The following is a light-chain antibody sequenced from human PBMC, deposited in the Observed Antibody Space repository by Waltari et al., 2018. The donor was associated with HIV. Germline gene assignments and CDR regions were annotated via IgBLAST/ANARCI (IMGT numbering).Light chain of an antibody. CDR3: CSYAGGPFV. V-gene: IGLV2-23*01. CDR2: DGN. CDR1: NSDVGKYDF. Sequence: QSALTQPASVSGSPGQSVNLSCTGTNSDVGKYDFVSWHQHNPGQAPHLIIYDGNTRPSGVSLRFSGSKSGNTASLTISGLQAEDEANYYCCSYAGGPFVFGSGT. J-gene: IGLJ1*01.